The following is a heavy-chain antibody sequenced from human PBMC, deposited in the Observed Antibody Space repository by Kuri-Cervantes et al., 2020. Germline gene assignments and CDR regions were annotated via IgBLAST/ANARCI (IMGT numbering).Heavy chain of an antibody. D-gene: IGHD4-17*01. J-gene: IGHJ6*02. V-gene: IGHV3-48*01. CDR2: ISSSSSTI. CDR3: AKSLNYGDYVNYYYYGMDV. CDR1: GFTFSSYS. Sequence: GGSLRLSCAASGFTFSSYSMNWVRQAPGKGLEWVSYISSSSSTIYYADSVKGRFTISRDNAKNTLYLQMNSLRAEDTAVYYCAKSLNYGDYVNYYYYGMDVWGQGTTVTVSS.